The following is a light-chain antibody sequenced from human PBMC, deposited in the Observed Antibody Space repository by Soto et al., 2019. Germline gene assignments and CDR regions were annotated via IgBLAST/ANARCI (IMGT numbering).Light chain of an antibody. CDR3: QQYNGYSWT. CDR2: DAS. V-gene: IGKV1-5*01. J-gene: IGKJ1*01. CDR1: QSISQW. Sequence: IQLPQSPSTLSAFLGARVAITCRASQSISQWVAWYQQKPGRAPELLIYDASKLKSGVPSRFSGSGSGTEFSLTITSLQPDDSAMYYCQQYNGYSWTFGRGTKVDIK.